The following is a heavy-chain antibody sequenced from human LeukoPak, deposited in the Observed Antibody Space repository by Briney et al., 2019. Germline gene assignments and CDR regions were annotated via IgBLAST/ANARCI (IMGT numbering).Heavy chain of an antibody. CDR2: IYYTGST. D-gene: IGHD3-10*01. CDR1: GGSISSYY. CDR3: ARDRGFGEPIDY. Sequence: PSETLSLTCTVSGGSISSYYWSWIRQPPGKGLQWIGYIYYTGSTNYNPSLKSRVTISVDTSKNQFSLKLSSVTAADTAVYYCARDRGFGEPIDYWGQGTLVTVSS. V-gene: IGHV4-59*01. J-gene: IGHJ4*02.